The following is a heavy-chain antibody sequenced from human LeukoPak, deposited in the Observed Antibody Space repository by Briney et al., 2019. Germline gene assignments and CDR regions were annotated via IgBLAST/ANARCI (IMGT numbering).Heavy chain of an antibody. J-gene: IGHJ3*02. D-gene: IGHD2-2*01. CDR2: IYYSGST. CDR1: GGSISSGDYY. Sequence: SETLSLTCTVSGGSISSGDYYWSWIRQPPGKGLEWIGYIYYSGSTYYNPSLKSRVTISVDTSKNQFSLKLSSVTAADTAAYYCASKYCSSTSCWAAFDIWGQGTMVTVSS. CDR3: ASKYCSSTSCWAAFDI. V-gene: IGHV4-30-4*08.